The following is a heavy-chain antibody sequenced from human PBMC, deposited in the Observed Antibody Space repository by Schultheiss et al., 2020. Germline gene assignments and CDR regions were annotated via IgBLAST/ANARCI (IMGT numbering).Heavy chain of an antibody. V-gene: IGHV3-23*01. CDR1: GFTFSSYG. CDR2: ISGSGVST. Sequence: GGSLRLSCAASGFTFSSYGMHWVRQAPGKGLEWVSGISGSGVSTYYADSVKGRFTISRDNSKNTLYLQMNSLRAEDTAVYYCAKVSGIAARWYYYYGMDVWGQGTTVTVSS. CDR3: AKVSGIAARWYYYYGMDV. J-gene: IGHJ6*02. D-gene: IGHD6-6*01.